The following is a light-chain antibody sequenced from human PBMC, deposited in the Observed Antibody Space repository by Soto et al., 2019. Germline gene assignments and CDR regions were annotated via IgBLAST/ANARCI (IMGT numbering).Light chain of an antibody. V-gene: IGKV3-15*01. J-gene: IGKJ2*01. CDR2: GAS. CDR1: QSVNFN. CDR3: QQYNNWPHT. Sequence: EIVMTQSPATLSVSPGGRTTLACRASQSVNFNLAWYQQNPGQSPRLLVYGASTRATGLPARFSGRGSGTEFILTISGLQFEDFAIYDCQQYNNWPHTFGQGTQLESK.